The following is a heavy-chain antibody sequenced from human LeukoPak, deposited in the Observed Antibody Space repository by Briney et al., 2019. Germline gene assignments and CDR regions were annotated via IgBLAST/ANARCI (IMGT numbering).Heavy chain of an antibody. V-gene: IGHV4-39*01. D-gene: IGHD6-19*01. Sequence: PSETLSLTCTVSGGSISSSSYYWGWMRQPPGKGLEWIGSIYYSGSTYYNPSLKSRVTISVDTSKNQFSLKLSSVTAADTAVYYCARQAIAVAGTRDLLAFDIWGQGTMVTVSS. J-gene: IGHJ3*02. CDR3: ARQAIAVAGTRDLLAFDI. CDR2: IYYSGST. CDR1: GGSISSSSYY.